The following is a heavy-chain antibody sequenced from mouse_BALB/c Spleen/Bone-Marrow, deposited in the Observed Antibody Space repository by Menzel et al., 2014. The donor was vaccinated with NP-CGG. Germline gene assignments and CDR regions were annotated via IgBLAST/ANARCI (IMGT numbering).Heavy chain of an antibody. CDR2: IYPGDGDT. CDR3: AFGNYDFDY. V-gene: IGHV1-80*01. Sequence: QVQLQQSGAELVRPGSSVQISCKASGYAFSSYWMNWVKQRPGQGLEWIGQIYPGDGDTNYSGKFKGKATLTADESSSTAYMQLSSLTSEDSAVYFCAFGNYDFDYWGQGTTLTVSS. D-gene: IGHD2-1*01. J-gene: IGHJ2*01. CDR1: GYAFSSYW.